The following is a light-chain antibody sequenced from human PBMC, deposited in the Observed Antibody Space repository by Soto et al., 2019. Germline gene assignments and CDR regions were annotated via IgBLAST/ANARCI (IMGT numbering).Light chain of an antibody. Sequence: EIVMTQSPATLSVSPGERATLSCRASQSVSSNLAWYQQKPGQAPRLLIYGASTRATGIPARFSGSGSGTEFTLTISSLQSEDFAVYYCQQYNNWPSTWTFGKGTKV. CDR1: QSVSSN. V-gene: IGKV3-15*01. J-gene: IGKJ1*01. CDR2: GAS. CDR3: QQYNNWPSTWT.